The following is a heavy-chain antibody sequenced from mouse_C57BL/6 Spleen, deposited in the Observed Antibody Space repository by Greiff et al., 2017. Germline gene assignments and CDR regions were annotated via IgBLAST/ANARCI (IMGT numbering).Heavy chain of an antibody. J-gene: IGHJ4*01. CDR2: INPYNGGT. CDR3: ADDYYGSTYYAMDY. D-gene: IGHD1-1*01. CDR1: GYTFTDYN. Sequence: VQLQQSGPELVKPGASVKIPCKASGYTFTDYNMDWVKQSHGKSLEWIGVINPYNGGTSYNQKFKGKATLPVDKSSSTAYMELNSLTSEDSAVYYCADDYYGSTYYAMDYWGQGTSVTVSS. V-gene: IGHV1-19*01.